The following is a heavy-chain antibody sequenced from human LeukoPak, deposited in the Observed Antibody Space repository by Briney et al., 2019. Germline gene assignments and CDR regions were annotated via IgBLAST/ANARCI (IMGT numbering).Heavy chain of an antibody. V-gene: IGHV3-64*01. Sequence: GGSLRLSCAASGFTFSSYAMHWVRQAPGKGLEYVSAISSNGGSTYYANSVKGRFTISRDNSKNTLYLQMNTLRSEDTAVYYCAKAPKRGSWYFDYWGQGTLVTVSS. D-gene: IGHD6-13*01. CDR2: ISSNGGST. CDR1: GFTFSSYA. CDR3: AKAPKRGSWYFDY. J-gene: IGHJ4*02.